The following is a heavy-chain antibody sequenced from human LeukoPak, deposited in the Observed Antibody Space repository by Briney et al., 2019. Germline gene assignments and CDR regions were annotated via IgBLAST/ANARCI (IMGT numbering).Heavy chain of an antibody. Sequence: GGSLRLSCVASGFTFSSHSMSWVRQAPGKGLEWVANIKQDGSEKYYVDSVKGRFTISRDNAKNSLYLQMNSLRAEDTAVYYCARAVAGTWYYYYYMDVWGKGTTVTISS. CDR1: GFTFSSHS. CDR3: ARAVAGTWYYYYYMDV. V-gene: IGHV3-7*04. CDR2: IKQDGSEK. D-gene: IGHD6-19*01. J-gene: IGHJ6*03.